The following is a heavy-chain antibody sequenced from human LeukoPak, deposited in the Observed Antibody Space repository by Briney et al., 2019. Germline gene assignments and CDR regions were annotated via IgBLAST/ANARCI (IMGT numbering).Heavy chain of an antibody. J-gene: IGHJ4*02. V-gene: IGHV1-46*01. Sequence: ASVKVSCKASGYTFTGKYIYWVRQAPGQGLEWMGIINPSGGSTSYAQKFQGRVTMTRDTSTSTVYMELSSLRSEDTAVYYCARDSGYYDIVDYWGQGTLVTVSS. D-gene: IGHD3-9*01. CDR2: INPSGGST. CDR1: GYTFTGKY. CDR3: ARDSGYYDIVDY.